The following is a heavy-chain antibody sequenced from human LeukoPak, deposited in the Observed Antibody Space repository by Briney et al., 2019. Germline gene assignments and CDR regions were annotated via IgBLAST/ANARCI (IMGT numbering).Heavy chain of an antibody. V-gene: IGHV1-24*01. J-gene: IGHJ4*02. CDR3: ATSNYFGSGSVYYFEY. D-gene: IGHD3-10*01. Sequence: ASVTVSCKVSGYTLTKLPIHWVRQAPGRGREWMGSFDPEDGEALYARRFRGRVTMTEDTSTDTAFMELSSLKSVDTAVYYCATSNYFGSGSVYYFEYWGQGTLVTVSS. CDR1: GYTLTKLP. CDR2: FDPEDGEA.